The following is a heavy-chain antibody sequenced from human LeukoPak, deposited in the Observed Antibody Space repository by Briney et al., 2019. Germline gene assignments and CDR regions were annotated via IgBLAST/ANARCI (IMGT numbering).Heavy chain of an antibody. CDR2: IYYSGST. D-gene: IGHD6-13*01. CDR1: GGSISSSSYY. Sequence: SETLSLTCTVSGGSISSSSYYWGWIRQPPGKGLEWIGSIYYSGSTYYNPSLKSRVTISVDTSKNQFSLKLSSVTAADTAVYYCARVHSSSWYFDYWGQGTLVTVSS. V-gene: IGHV4-39*07. CDR3: ARVHSSSWYFDY. J-gene: IGHJ4*02.